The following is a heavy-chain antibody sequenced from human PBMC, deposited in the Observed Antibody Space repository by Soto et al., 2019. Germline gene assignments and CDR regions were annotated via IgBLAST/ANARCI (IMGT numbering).Heavy chain of an antibody. D-gene: IGHD3-22*01. V-gene: IGHV3-30-3*01. CDR3: ARDRDTMIVVVILGY. CDR2: ISYDGSNK. Sequence: GGSLRLSCAASGFTFSSYAMHWVRQAPGKGLEWVAVISYDGSNKYYADSVKGRFTISRDNSKNTLYLQMNSLRAEDTAVYYCARDRDTMIVVVILGYRGQGTLVTVSS. CDR1: GFTFSSYA. J-gene: IGHJ4*02.